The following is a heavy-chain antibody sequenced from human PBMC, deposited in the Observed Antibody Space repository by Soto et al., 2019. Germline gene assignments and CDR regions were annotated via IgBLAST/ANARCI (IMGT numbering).Heavy chain of an antibody. CDR2: IDPSDSYT. J-gene: IGHJ3*02. D-gene: IGHD3-16*01. V-gene: IGHV5-10-1*01. CDR1: GYSFTSYW. CDR3: ARHAGGARRDGPKPAFDI. Sequence: GESLKISCKGSGYSFTSYWISWVRQMPGKGLEWMGRIDPSDSYTNYSPSSQGHVTISADKSISTAYLQWSSLKASDTAMYYCARHAGGARRDGPKPAFDIWGQGTMVTVSS.